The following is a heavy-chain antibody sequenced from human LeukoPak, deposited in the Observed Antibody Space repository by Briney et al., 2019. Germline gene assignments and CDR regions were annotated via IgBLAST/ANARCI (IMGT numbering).Heavy chain of an antibody. V-gene: IGHV3-30-3*01. D-gene: IGHD3-3*01. CDR3: ARDKVRTRVVTLANWFDP. CDR2: ISYDGSNK. Sequence: GRSLRLSCAASGFTFSSYAMHWVRQAPGKGLEWVAVISYDGSNKYYADSVKGRFTISRDNSKNTLYLQMNSLRAEDTAVYYCARDKVRTRVVTLANWFDPWGQGTLVTVSS. CDR1: GFTFSSYA. J-gene: IGHJ5*02.